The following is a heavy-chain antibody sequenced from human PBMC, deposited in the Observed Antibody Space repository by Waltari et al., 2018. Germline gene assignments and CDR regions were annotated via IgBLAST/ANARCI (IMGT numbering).Heavy chain of an antibody. CDR3: ARDSGSYYYDY. CDR1: GYTFTSYA. V-gene: IGHV1-3*01. D-gene: IGHD1-26*01. Sequence: QVQLVQSGAEVKKPGASVKVSCKASGYTFTSYAMHWVRQAPGQRLEWMGWINAGNGNTKYSQKFQGRVTITRDTSASTAYMELSSLRSEDTVVYYCARDSGSYYYDYWGQGTLVTVSS. J-gene: IGHJ4*02. CDR2: INAGNGNT.